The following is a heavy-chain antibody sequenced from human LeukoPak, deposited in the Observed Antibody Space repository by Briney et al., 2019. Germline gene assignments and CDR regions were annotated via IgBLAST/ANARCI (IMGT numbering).Heavy chain of an antibody. CDR1: GFTFSSSV. J-gene: IGHJ6*02. Sequence: GGSLRLSCAASGFTFSSSVMSWVRQAPGKGLEWVSAISNNGGYTYYADSVQGRFTISRDNSKNTLYLQMNSLRAEDTAVYYCARGPSREAAAPLYYYGMDVWGQGTTVTVSS. D-gene: IGHD6-13*01. CDR3: ARGPSREAAAPLYYYGMDV. CDR2: ISNNGGYT. V-gene: IGHV3-23*01.